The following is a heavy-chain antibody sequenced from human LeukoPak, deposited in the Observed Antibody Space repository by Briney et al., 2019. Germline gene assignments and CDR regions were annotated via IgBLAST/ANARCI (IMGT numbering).Heavy chain of an antibody. CDR1: GYSISSGYY. CDR2: IYHSGST. D-gene: IGHD2-8*01. Sequence: SETLSLTCTVSGYSISSGYYWGWIRQPPGKGLEWIGSIYHSGSTYYNPSLKSRVTISIDTSKNQFSLKLSSVTAADTAVYYCARDVYETADAFDIWGQGTMVTVSS. CDR3: ARDVYETADAFDI. V-gene: IGHV4-38-2*02. J-gene: IGHJ3*02.